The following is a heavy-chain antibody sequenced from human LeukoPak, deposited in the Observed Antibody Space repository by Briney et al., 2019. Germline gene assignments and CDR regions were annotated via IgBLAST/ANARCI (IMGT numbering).Heavy chain of an antibody. V-gene: IGHV4-59*01. D-gene: IGHD2/OR15-2a*01. J-gene: IGHJ4*02. Sequence: SETLSLTCTVSGGSMSDYYWTWIRQSPGKGLEWIAYIHYSGSTNLNPSLKSRVTISVDTSRNQFSLRLNSVTAAGTAVYCCARLRGNYFPDYWGQGTLVTVSS. CDR3: ARLRGNYFPDY. CDR1: GGSMSDYY. CDR2: IHYSGST.